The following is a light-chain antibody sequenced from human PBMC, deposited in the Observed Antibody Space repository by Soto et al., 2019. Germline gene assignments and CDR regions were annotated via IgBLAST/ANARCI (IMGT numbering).Light chain of an antibody. V-gene: IGKV3D-15*01. CDR2: YSS. J-gene: IGKJ1*01. Sequence: EVKMTQFPDTVSVTPGETVTLSCGASQSVRTNLAWYQQRPGQAPRLLIHYSSTRASDIPARFSGSGSGTNFTLAISSLQYEDFAVYYCQQYAYWPETFGQGTKVEIK. CDR1: QSVRTN. CDR3: QQYAYWPET.